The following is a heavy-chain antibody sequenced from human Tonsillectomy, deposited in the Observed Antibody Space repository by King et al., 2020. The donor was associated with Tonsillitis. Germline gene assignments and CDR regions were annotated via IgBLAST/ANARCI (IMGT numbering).Heavy chain of an antibody. J-gene: IGHJ4*02. CDR2: IRSKAYGGTT. V-gene: IGHV3-49*03. CDR3: TRAPYDVWDGYSSGIDFDY. CDR1: GFTFGDYA. Sequence: EVQLVESGGGLVQPGRSLRLSCTTSGFTFGDYAMSWFRQAPGKGLEWVGFIRSKAYGGTTEYAASVKGRFTISRDDSKSIAYLQMSSLKTEETAVYFCTRAPYDVWDGYSSGIDFDYWGQGTLVTVSS. D-gene: IGHD3-3*01.